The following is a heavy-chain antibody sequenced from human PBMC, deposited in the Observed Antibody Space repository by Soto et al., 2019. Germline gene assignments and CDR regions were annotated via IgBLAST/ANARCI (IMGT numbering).Heavy chain of an antibody. V-gene: IGHV1-8*01. CDR3: ARRKERSGPNYFDY. Sequence: QVQLVQSGAEVKRPGASLKVSCQASGYTFTTYDINWGQQAPGQGLEWMGWMNPYTGKAGYAQKFQGRVTMTRDNSISTAYMELSSLRSEDTAVYYCARRKERSGPNYFDYWGLGTLVTVSS. CDR2: MNPYTGKA. CDR1: GYTFTTYD. J-gene: IGHJ4*02. D-gene: IGHD6-25*01.